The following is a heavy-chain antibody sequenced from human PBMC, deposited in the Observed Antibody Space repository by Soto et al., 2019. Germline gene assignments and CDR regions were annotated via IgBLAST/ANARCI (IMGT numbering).Heavy chain of an antibody. CDR3: ARSSNWNDPSFDY. D-gene: IGHD1-20*01. CDR1: GGTFSSYA. CDR2: IIPIFGTA. Sequence: GASVKVSCKASGGTFSSYAISWVRQAPGQGLEWMGGIIPIFGTANYAQKFQGRVTITADESTSTAYMELSSLRSEDTVVYYCARSSNWNDPSFDYWGQGTLVTVSS. J-gene: IGHJ4*02. V-gene: IGHV1-69*13.